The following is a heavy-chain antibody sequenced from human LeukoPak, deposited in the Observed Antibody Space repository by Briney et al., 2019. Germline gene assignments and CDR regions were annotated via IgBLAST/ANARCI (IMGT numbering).Heavy chain of an antibody. Sequence: GGALRLSCAASGFTVSSNEMSWVRQAPGKGLEWVSSISGGSTYYADSRKGRFTISRDNSKNTLYLQMNSLRAEDTAVYYCAKDRGYYDSSGYPNLVDYWGQGTLVTVSS. D-gene: IGHD3-22*01. J-gene: IGHJ4*02. CDR2: ISGGST. CDR1: GFTVSSNE. CDR3: AKDRGYYDSSGYPNLVDY. V-gene: IGHV3-38-3*01.